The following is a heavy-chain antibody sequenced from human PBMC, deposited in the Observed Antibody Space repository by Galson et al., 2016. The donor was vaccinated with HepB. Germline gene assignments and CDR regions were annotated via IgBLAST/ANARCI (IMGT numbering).Heavy chain of an antibody. J-gene: IGHJ6*02. CDR2: ISSGSSTI. D-gene: IGHD1-1*01. CDR3: ARGNNWNDASPWGHYYYGMDV. CDR1: GFTFSSYS. V-gene: IGHV3-48*02. Sequence: SLRLSCAASGFTFSSYSMNWVRQAPGKGLEWVSYISSGSSTIFYADPVKGRFTISRDRGKNSLFLQMNSLREEDTAVYYCARGNNWNDASPWGHYYYGMDVWGQGTTVTVSS.